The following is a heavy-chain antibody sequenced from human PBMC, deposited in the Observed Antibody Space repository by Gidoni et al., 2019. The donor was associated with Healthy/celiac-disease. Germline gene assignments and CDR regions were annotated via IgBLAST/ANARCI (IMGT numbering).Heavy chain of an antibody. J-gene: IGHJ6*02. CDR2: ISGRGGST. CDR1: GFTVRGCA. CDR3: ATRGTTVTTRGYGIDV. V-gene: IGHV3-23*01. D-gene: IGHD4-17*01. Sequence: EVQLLESGGGLVQPGGSLGLSCAASGFTVRGCAMRWVRHATGKGLGWVSAISGRGGSTYDADSVKGRFTISRDNSKNTLYLQMNSLRAEDTAVYYCATRGTTVTTRGYGIDVWGQGTTVTVSS.